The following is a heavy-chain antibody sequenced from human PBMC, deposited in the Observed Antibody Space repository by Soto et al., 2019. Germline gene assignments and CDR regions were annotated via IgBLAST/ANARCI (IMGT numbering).Heavy chain of an antibody. CDR3: ERAHYRRGWRPDY. CDR1: GGSISHYS. V-gene: IGHV4-59*01. J-gene: IGHJ4*02. Sequence: PSETLSLTCTVSGGSISHYSWSWIRQPPGKGLECIGYVYNSGSINYNPSLKSRVTISVDTSKNQLSLKVNSVTAADTAVYYCERAHYRRGWRPDYWGQGTLVTVSS. D-gene: IGHD6-19*01. CDR2: VYNSGSI.